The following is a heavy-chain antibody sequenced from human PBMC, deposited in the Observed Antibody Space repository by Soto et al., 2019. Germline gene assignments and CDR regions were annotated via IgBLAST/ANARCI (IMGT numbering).Heavy chain of an antibody. D-gene: IGHD6-19*01. V-gene: IGHV1-2*02. Sequence: ASLKVSCKASGCTLTGYYMQWVLQAPCQGLEWMGWINPNSGGTNYAQKFQGRVTMTRDTSISTAYMELSRLRSDDTAVYYCARSGEIAVAGSDFDYWGQGTLVTVSS. CDR3: ARSGEIAVAGSDFDY. CDR2: INPNSGGT. CDR1: GCTLTGYY. J-gene: IGHJ4*02.